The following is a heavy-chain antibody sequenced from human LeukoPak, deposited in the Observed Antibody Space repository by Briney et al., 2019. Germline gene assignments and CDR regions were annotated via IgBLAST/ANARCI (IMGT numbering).Heavy chain of an antibody. CDR3: ARQPLVDRSVTVVAPQTPFDY. J-gene: IGHJ4*02. Sequence: GGSLRLSCAASGFTFSNAWMSWVRQAPGKGLEWVSVIYSGGSTYYADSVKGRFTISRDNSKNTLYPQMNSLRAEDTAVYYCARQPLVDRSVTVVAPQTPFDYWGQGTLVTVSS. CDR1: GFTFSNAW. V-gene: IGHV3-66*04. D-gene: IGHD2-2*01. CDR2: IYSGGST.